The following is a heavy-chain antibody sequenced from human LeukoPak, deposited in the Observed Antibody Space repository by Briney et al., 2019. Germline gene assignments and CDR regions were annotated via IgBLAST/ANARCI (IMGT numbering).Heavy chain of an antibody. CDR1: GGPISSYY. J-gene: IGHJ4*02. CDR3: ARVGCSGGSCLLDY. Sequence: SETLSLTCTVSGGPISSYYWSWIRQPPGKGLEWIGYIYYSGSTNYNPSLKSRVTISVDTSKNQFSLKLSSVTAADTAVYYCARVGCSGGSCLLDYWGQGTLVTVSS. CDR2: IYYSGST. V-gene: IGHV4-59*01. D-gene: IGHD2-15*01.